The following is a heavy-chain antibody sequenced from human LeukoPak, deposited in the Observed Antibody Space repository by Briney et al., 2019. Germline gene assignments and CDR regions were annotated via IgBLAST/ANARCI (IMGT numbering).Heavy chain of an antibody. D-gene: IGHD6-13*01. J-gene: IGHJ5*02. CDR1: GFTFSSYS. CDR3: ARVTYSSPYNWFDP. CDR2: ISSSSSYI. Sequence: GGSLRLSCAASGFTFSSYSMNWVRQAPGKGLEWVSSISSSSSYIYYADSVKGRFTISRDNAKNSLYLQMNSLRAEDTAVYYCARVTYSSPYNWFDPWGQGTLVTVSS. V-gene: IGHV3-21*01.